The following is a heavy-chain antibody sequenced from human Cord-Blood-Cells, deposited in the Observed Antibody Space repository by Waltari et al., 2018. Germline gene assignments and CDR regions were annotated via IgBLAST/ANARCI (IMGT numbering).Heavy chain of an antibody. CDR3: ATSAARSYYFDY. V-gene: IGHV1-24*01. D-gene: IGHD6-6*01. J-gene: IGHJ4*02. CDR1: GYTLTELS. Sequence: QVQLVQSGAEVKKPGASVKVSCKVSGYTLTELSMQWVRQAPGKGLAWMGGFDPEDGETIYAQKFQGRVTMTEDTSTDTAYMELSSLRSEDTAVYYCATSAARSYYFDYWGQGTLVTVSS. CDR2: FDPEDGET.